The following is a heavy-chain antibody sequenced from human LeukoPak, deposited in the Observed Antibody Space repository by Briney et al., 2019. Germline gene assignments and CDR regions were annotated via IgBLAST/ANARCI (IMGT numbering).Heavy chain of an antibody. CDR1: GGSFSCYY. CDR3: ARGCSSGYYPNYYYYYMDV. Sequence: SETLSLTCAVYGGSFSCYYWSWIRQPPGKGLEWIGEINHSGSTNYNPSLKSRVTISVDTSKNHFSLKLSSVTAADTAVYYCARGCSSGYYPNYYYYYMDVWGKGTTVTVSS. V-gene: IGHV4-34*01. D-gene: IGHD3-22*01. J-gene: IGHJ6*03. CDR2: INHSGST.